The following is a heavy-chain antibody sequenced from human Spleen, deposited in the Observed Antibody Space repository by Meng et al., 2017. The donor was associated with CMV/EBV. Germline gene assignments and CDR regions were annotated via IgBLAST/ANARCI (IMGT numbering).Heavy chain of an antibody. CDR3: AKERVRLGYFDY. V-gene: IGHV3-21*01. CDR1: EFTFSGYT. CDR2: ISSSSSYT. Sequence: GESLKISCTASEFTFSGYTMNWVRQAPGKGLEWVSSISSSSSYTYYPDSVKGRFTISRDNSKNTLYLQMNSLRAEDTAVYYCAKERVRLGYFDYWGQGTLVTVSS. J-gene: IGHJ4*02. D-gene: IGHD5/OR15-5a*01.